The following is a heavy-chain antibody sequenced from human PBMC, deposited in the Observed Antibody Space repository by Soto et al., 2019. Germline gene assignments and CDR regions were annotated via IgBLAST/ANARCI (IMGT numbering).Heavy chain of an antibody. CDR2: IYHSGST. CDR3: ARGSDTMVRGVMNY. J-gene: IGHJ4*02. Sequence: QVQLQESGPGLVKPSGTLSLTCAVSGGSISSSNWWSWVRQPPGKGLEWIGEIYHSGSTNYNPSLKSRGTISAAKSKNQFSLKLSSVTAADTAVYYWARGSDTMVRGVMNYWGQGTLVTVSS. D-gene: IGHD3-10*01. CDR1: GGSISSSNW. V-gene: IGHV4-4*02.